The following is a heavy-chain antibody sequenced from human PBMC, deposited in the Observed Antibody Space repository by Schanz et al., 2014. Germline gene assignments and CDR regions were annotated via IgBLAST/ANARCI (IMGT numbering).Heavy chain of an antibody. J-gene: IGHJ4*02. CDR2: ITYNGGTI. CDR3: ARDRRNADLDY. V-gene: IGHV3-48*01. Sequence: EVQLLESGGGLVQPGGSLRLSCAASGFTFSSHSFNWVRQAPGKGLEWISYITYNGGTIYYADSVKGRFTISRDNAKNSLYLEMNSLRAEDTALYYCARDRRNADLDYLGQGTLVTVSS. D-gene: IGHD1-1*01. CDR1: GFTFSSHS.